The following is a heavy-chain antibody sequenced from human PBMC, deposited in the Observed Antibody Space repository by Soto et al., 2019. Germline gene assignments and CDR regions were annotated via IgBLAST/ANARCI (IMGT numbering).Heavy chain of an antibody. CDR2: INPNSGGT. CDR3: ARGDTAMVLIGTFDI. Sequence: ASVKVSCKASGYTFTGYYMHWVRQAPGQGLEWMGWINPNSGGTNYAQKFQGWVTMTRDTSISTAYMELSRLRSDDTAVYYCARGDTAMVLIGTFDIWGQGTMVTVSS. CDR1: GYTFTGYY. V-gene: IGHV1-2*04. D-gene: IGHD5-18*01. J-gene: IGHJ3*02.